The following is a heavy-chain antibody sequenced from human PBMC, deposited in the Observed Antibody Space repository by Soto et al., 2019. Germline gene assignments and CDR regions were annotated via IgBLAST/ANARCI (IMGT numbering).Heavy chain of an antibody. D-gene: IGHD3-3*01. J-gene: IGHJ5*02. Sequence: QVRLVQSGAEVRRTGASVKVSCKAPGDTFTSYYLNWVRQAPGQGLEWMGVINPHGGSTKYAQKFQGRVTLTRDTSRSTVYMELRSLRSDDTAIYYCARSSGGNFGIIIEGSNWFDPWGQGTLVTVSS. CDR2: INPHGGST. CDR1: GDTFTSYY. V-gene: IGHV1-46*01. CDR3: ARSSGGNFGIIIEGSNWFDP.